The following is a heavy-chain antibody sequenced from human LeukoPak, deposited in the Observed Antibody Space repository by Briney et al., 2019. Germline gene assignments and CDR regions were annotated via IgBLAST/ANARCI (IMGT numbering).Heavy chain of an antibody. D-gene: IGHD6-13*01. Sequence: SETLSLTCAVYGGSFSGYYWSWIRQPPGKGLEWIGYIYYSGTTNYNPSLKSRVTISVDTSENQFSLKLSSVTAVDTAVCYCARGVYIAAAQYGYWGQGTLVTVSS. V-gene: IGHV4-59*01. CDR2: IYYSGTT. J-gene: IGHJ4*02. CDR3: ARGVYIAAAQYGY. CDR1: GGSFSGYY.